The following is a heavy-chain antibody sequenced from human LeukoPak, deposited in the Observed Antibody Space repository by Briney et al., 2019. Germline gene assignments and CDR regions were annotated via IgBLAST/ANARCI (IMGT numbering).Heavy chain of an antibody. J-gene: IGHJ4*02. V-gene: IGHV4-59*08. Sequence: PSETLSLTCTVSGASISTSYWTWVRQPPGKTLEWIGYIYNSGTTNYNPSLKSRVTISVDTSKNQFSLNLISVTAADTAVYYCARLGGTTPGTDYWGQGTLVTVFS. D-gene: IGHD3-16*01. CDR3: ARLGGTTPGTDY. CDR1: GASISTSY. CDR2: IYNSGTT.